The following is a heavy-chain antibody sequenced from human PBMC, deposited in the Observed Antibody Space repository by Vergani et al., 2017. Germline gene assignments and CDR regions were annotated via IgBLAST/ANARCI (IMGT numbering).Heavy chain of an antibody. CDR2: ISGSGGST. V-gene: IGHV3-23*01. D-gene: IGHD3-22*01. CDR1: GFTFSSYA. Sequence: EVQLLESGGGLVQPGGSLRLSCAASGFTFSSYAMSWVRQAPGKGLEWVSAISGSGGSTYYADSVKGRFTISRDNAKNSLYLQMNSLRAEDTAVYYCARDNPCSSGYYCSDDYWGQGTLVTVSS. J-gene: IGHJ4*02. CDR3: ARDNPCSSGYYCSDDY.